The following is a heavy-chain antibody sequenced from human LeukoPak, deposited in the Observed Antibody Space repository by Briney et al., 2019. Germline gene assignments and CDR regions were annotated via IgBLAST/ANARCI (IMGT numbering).Heavy chain of an antibody. D-gene: IGHD6-6*01. CDR3: AKDRPSGYFDY. J-gene: IGHJ4*02. V-gene: IGHV3-30*18. Sequence: AGGSLRLSCAASGFTFSSYGMHWVRQAPGKGLEWVAVISYDGSNKYYADSVKGRFTISRDNSKNTLYLQMNSLRAEDTAVYYCAKDRPSGYFDYWGQGTRVTVSS. CDR2: ISYDGSNK. CDR1: GFTFSSYG.